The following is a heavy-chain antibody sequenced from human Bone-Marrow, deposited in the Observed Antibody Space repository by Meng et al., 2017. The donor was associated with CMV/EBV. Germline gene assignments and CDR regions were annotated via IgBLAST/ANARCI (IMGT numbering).Heavy chain of an antibody. J-gene: IGHJ4*02. CDR1: GFTFDDYA. D-gene: IGHD3-3*01. CDR2: ISGSGGST. V-gene: IGHV3-23*01. CDR3: AKGPIFGYPIDY. Sequence: GESLKISCAASGFTFDDYAMHWVRQVPGKGLEWVSGISGSGGSTYYADSVKGRFTISRDNSKNTLYLHMNSLRAEDTAVYYCAKGPIFGYPIDYWGQGTLVTFSS.